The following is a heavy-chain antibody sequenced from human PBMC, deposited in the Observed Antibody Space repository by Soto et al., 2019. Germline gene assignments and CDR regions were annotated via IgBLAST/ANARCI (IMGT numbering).Heavy chain of an antibody. J-gene: IGHJ3*02. D-gene: IGHD3-10*01. CDR3: ARQRAWYGEWAFDI. Sequence: QLQESGPGLVKPSETMSLTCTVSGDSSSGGIFYWGWMRQLAGKGLEWIGSINYSGHTYHNPSLKSRVTISVDPSSNQFSLDLTSVTAADTAVYYCARQRAWYGEWAFDIWGQGTMVTVSS. CDR1: GDSSSGGIFY. V-gene: IGHV4-39*01. CDR2: INYSGHT.